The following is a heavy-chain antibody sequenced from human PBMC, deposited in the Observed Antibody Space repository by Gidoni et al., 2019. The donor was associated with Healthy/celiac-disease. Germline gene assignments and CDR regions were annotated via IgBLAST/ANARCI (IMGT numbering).Heavy chain of an antibody. CDR3: AKTVDFWSGYYSYYFDY. D-gene: IGHD3-3*01. Sequence: EVQLLESGGGLVQPGGSMRLSCAASGFTFSSYAMSWVRQAPGQVLEWVSDNRGSGGSTYYADSVKGRFTISSDNSKNTLYLQMNSLRAEDTAVYYCAKTVDFWSGYYSYYFDYWGQGTLVTVSS. J-gene: IGHJ4*02. CDR1: GFTFSSYA. V-gene: IGHV3-23*01. CDR2: NRGSGGST.